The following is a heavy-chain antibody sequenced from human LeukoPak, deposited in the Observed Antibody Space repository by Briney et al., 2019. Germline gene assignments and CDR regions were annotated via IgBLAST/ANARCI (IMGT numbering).Heavy chain of an antibody. D-gene: IGHD6-13*01. CDR2: IYYSGST. V-gene: IGHV4-39*07. CDR3: ARDTPASSWYSPHDAFDI. Sequence: SETLSLTCTVSGGSISSSSYYWGWIRQPPGKGLEWIGSIYYSGSTYYNPSLKSRVTISVDTSKNQFSLKLSSVTAADTAVYYCARDTPASSWYSPHDAFDIWGQGTMVTVSS. CDR1: GGSISSSSYY. J-gene: IGHJ3*02.